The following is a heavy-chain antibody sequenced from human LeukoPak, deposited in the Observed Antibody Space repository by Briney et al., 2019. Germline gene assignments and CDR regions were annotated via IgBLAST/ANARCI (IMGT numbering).Heavy chain of an antibody. J-gene: IGHJ6*03. CDR3: ARQTTGGGAVYYYMDV. Sequence: PSETLSLTCTVSGGSISSYYWSWIRQPAGKGLEWIGRIYTSGSTTYNPSLKSRVTISVDTSKNQFSLKLSSVTAADTAVYYCARQTTGGGAVYYYMDVWGKGTTVTVSS. D-gene: IGHD1-1*01. V-gene: IGHV4-4*07. CDR2: IYTSGST. CDR1: GGSISSYY.